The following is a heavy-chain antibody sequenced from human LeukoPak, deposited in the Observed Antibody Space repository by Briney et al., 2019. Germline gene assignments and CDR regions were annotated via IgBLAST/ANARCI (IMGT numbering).Heavy chain of an antibody. CDR1: GGSISSYY. V-gene: IGHV4-59*01. CDR3: ARVLGATDYFDY. D-gene: IGHD1-26*01. Sequence: PSETLSLTCTVSGGSISSYYWSWIRQPPGKGLEWIGYIYYSGSTNYNPSLKSRVTISVDTSKNQFSLKLSSVTAADTAVYYCARVLGATDYFDYWGQGTLVTVSS. J-gene: IGHJ4*02. CDR2: IYYSGST.